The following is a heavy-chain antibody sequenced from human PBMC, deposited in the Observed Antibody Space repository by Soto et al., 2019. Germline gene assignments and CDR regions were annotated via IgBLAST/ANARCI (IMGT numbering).Heavy chain of an antibody. CDR2: INHSGST. Sequence: SETLSLTCAVYGGSFSGYYWSWIRQPPGKGLEWIGEINHSGSTNYNPSLKSRVTISVDTSKNQFSLKPSSVTAADTAVYYCARGNYDILTGYYMEPHYYYYGMDVWGQGTTVTVSS. V-gene: IGHV4-34*01. CDR3: ARGNYDILTGYYMEPHYYYYGMDV. D-gene: IGHD3-9*01. J-gene: IGHJ6*02. CDR1: GGSFSGYY.